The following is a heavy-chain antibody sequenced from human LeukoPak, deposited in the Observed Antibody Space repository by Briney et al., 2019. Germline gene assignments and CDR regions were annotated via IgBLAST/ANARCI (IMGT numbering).Heavy chain of an antibody. D-gene: IGHD3-9*01. CDR1: GASISSDHW. J-gene: IGHJ4*02. CDR3: ARLERDILTGYLKFDY. Sequence: SGTLSLTCAVSGASISSDHWWTWVRQPPGKGLEWIGEIHESGRTNYSPSLKSRVTFSVDKSRNQVSLRLNSVTAADTAVYYCARLERDILTGYLKFDYWGQGILVTVSS. CDR2: IHESGRT. V-gene: IGHV4-4*02.